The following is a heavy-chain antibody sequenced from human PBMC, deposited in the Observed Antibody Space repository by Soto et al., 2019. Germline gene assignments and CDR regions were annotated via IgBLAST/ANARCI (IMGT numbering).Heavy chain of an antibody. Sequence: SETLSLTCSVSGDSISTVDYFWAWIRQPPGQALEYIGYIYKSATTYYNPSFESRVAISLDTAKSQFSLNVTSVTAADTAVYFCARGRYCLTGRCFPNWFDSWGQGTLVTVSS. CDR2: IYKSATT. CDR3: ARGRYCLTGRCFPNWFDS. CDR1: GDSISTVDYF. D-gene: IGHD2-15*01. V-gene: IGHV4-30-4*01. J-gene: IGHJ5*01.